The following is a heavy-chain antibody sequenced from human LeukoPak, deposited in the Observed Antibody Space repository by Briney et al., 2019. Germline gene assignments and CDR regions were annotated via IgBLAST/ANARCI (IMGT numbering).Heavy chain of an antibody. D-gene: IGHD4-17*01. Sequence: GGSLRLSCAASGFTFSSYSINWVRQAPGKGLEWVSSISSSSTYINYADSVKGRFTISRDNAKNSLYLQMNSLRAEDTAVYYCASDDYGAFDIWGQGTMVTVSS. CDR2: ISSSSTYI. CDR3: ASDDYGAFDI. J-gene: IGHJ3*02. CDR1: GFTFSSYS. V-gene: IGHV3-21*01.